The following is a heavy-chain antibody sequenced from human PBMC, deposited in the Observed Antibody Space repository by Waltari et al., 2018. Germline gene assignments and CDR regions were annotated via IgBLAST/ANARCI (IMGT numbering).Heavy chain of an antibody. V-gene: IGHV1-2*02. CDR2: RNPANGGT. CDR1: GNTLTGYY. D-gene: IGHD7-27*01. J-gene: IGHJ4*02. Sequence: VQLVQSGAEVKNPGASVRISCKISGNTLTGYYFHWVRQAPGQGLEFLEWRNPANGGTRYTQKFQGRVALTRDTSSETSYMELSRLTSEDTAIYFCALLPNFNEYLFDFGGQGTLVTVSS. CDR3: ALLPNFNEYLFDF.